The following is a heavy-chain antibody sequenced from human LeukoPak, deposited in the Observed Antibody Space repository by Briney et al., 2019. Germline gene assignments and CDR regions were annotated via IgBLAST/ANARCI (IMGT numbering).Heavy chain of an antibody. CDR1: GFTFDDYT. CDR2: ISWNSGSI. CDR3: AKDGKNYFDY. V-gene: IGHV3-9*01. J-gene: IGHJ4*02. Sequence: GRSLRLSCAASGFTFDDYTMHWVRQAPGKGLEWVSGISWNSGSIGYADSVKGRFTISRDNSKNSLSLQMNSLRAEDTALYYCAKDGKNYFDYWGQGTLVTVSS.